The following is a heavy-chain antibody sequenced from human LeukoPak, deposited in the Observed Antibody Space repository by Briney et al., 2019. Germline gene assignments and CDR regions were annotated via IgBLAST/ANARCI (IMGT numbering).Heavy chain of an antibody. D-gene: IGHD3-10*01. CDR1: GFTSTSSA. V-gene: IGHV1-58*01. CDR2: LGVSSGYK. Sequence: GPSGQFSSHAPGFTSTSSAVPWLRPARGQRMEWIGWLGVSSGYKNNPQRFQERVTIPRDMSPSKDYTVLTNLRPEDRAVDYGAADLFRITMVRGLLDYWGQGTLVTVSS. J-gene: IGHJ4*02. CDR3: AADLFRITMVRGLLDY.